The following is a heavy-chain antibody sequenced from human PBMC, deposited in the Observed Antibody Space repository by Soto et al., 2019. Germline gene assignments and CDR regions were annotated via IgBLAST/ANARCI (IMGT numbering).Heavy chain of an antibody. D-gene: IGHD6-13*01. J-gene: IGHJ4*02. CDR2: IIPIFGTA. V-gene: IGHV1-69*13. CDR3: ATDRRQKLVLDY. CDR1: GGTFSSYA. Sequence: SVKVSCKASGGTFSSYALSWVRQAPGQGLEWIGGIIPIFGTANYAQKFRGRVTITADESRCTAYIEPSSLRSEDRAVYYSATDRRQKLVLDYWGQGTPVPVSS.